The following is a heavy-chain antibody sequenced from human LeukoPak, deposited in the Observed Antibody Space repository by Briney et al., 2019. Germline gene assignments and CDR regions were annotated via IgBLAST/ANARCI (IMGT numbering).Heavy chain of an antibody. J-gene: IGHJ4*01. V-gene: IGHV3-48*02. CDR2: ITGRGSPI. CDR3: TRDPHALDY. Sequence: GGSLRLSCAASGFTFSTYSMNWVRQAPGKGLEWVSYITGRGSPIHYADSVKGRFTISRDNAENSLYLQMNSLRDEDTATYYCTRDPHALDYWGRGTLVTVSS. CDR1: GFTFSTYS.